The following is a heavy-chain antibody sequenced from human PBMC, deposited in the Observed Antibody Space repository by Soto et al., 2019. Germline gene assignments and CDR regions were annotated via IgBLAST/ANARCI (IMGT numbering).Heavy chain of an antibody. V-gene: IGHV3-30-3*01. CDR1: GFTFSSYA. CDR3: ARGDLDYGGNNFDY. D-gene: IGHD4-17*01. Sequence: GGSLRLSCAASGFTFSSYAVHWVRQAPGKGLEWVAVISYDGSNKYYADSVKGRFTISRDNSKNTLYLQMNSLRAEDTAVYYCARGDLDYGGNNFDYWGQGTLVTVSS. CDR2: ISYDGSNK. J-gene: IGHJ4*02.